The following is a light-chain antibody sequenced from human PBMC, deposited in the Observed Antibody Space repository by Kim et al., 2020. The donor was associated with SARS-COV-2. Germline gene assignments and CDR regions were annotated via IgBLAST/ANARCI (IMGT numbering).Light chain of an antibody. J-gene: IGLJ2*01. V-gene: IGLV3-19*01. CDR1: SLRSYY. CDR2: GKN. Sequence: SSELTQDPAVSVALGQTVRITCQGDSLRSYYATWYQQKPGQAPILLIYGKNNRPSGIPDRFSGSSSGNTASLTITGTQAGDEADYYCNSRDSNDNVVFG. CDR3: NSRDSNDNVV.